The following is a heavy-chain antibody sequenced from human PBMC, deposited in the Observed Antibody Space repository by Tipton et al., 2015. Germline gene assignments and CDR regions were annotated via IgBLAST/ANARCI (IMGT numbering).Heavy chain of an antibody. V-gene: IGHV4-4*02. D-gene: IGHD3-22*01. Sequence: TLSLTCTVSGDSISSSSWWTWVRQPPGKGLEWIGEIHHGGTTNYNPSLKSRVTMSVDTSKNQFSLQLSSVTAADTAVYYCAREGWNSDSSGYDYWGQGTLVTVFS. CDR1: GDSISSSSW. CDR2: IHHGGTT. J-gene: IGHJ4*02. CDR3: AREGWNSDSSGYDY.